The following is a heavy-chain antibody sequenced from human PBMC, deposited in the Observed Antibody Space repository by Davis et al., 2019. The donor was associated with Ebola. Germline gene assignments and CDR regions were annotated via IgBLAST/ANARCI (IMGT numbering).Heavy chain of an antibody. CDR2: ISYDGSNK. D-gene: IGHD6-6*01. V-gene: IGHV3-30*18. J-gene: IGHJ6*02. Sequence: GESLKISCAASGFTFSSYGMHWVRQAPGKGLEWVAVISYDGSNKYYADSVKGRFTISRDNSKNTLYLQMNSLRAEDTAVYYCAKPRYSSSSPGGYYYYGMDVWGQGTTVTVSS. CDR1: GFTFSSYG. CDR3: AKPRYSSSSPGGYYYYGMDV.